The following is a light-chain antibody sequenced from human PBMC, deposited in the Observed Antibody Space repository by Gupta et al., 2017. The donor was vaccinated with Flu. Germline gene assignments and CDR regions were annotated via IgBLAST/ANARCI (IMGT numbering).Light chain of an antibody. CDR3: QTGGAGVGGV. V-gene: IGLV4-69*01. CDR1: SGHNNYA. CDR2: VNSDDSH. J-gene: IGLJ2*01. Sequence: QLVLTPSPSASSSLVASVKLTCPLSSGHNNYAISRHQQQTGKGPRHLMKVNSDDSHTKGDGIPDRFSGSSYGAERYLTISSLQPEDEADYYCQTGGAGVGGVFGGGTKLTVL.